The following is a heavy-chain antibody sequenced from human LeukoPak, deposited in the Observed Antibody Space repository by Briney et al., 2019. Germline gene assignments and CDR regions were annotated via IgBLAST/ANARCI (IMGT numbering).Heavy chain of an antibody. V-gene: IGHV1-69*05. CDR1: GGTFSSYA. J-gene: IGHJ6*03. CDR3: ARVLGAFGESPSTRNYYYMDV. D-gene: IGHD3-10*01. CDR2: FITIFGTA. Sequence: AVTVSCKCSGGTFSSYAISMVRQPPAQGLGWMGGFITIFGTANYAQKFQGRVTITTDESTSTDYMELSSLRSKETAVYYCARVLGAFGESPSTRNYYYMDVWGKGTTVTVSS.